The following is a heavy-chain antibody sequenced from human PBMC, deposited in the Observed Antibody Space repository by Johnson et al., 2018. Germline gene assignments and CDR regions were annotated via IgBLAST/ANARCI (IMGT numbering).Heavy chain of an antibody. CDR1: EYNFANYW. D-gene: IGHD6-19*01. CDR3: AKSNSGWSWDYYDN. CDR2: IYPGDSDT. V-gene: IGHV5-51*03. J-gene: IGHJ4*02. Sequence: EVQLVESVTEVKKPGESLRISCKGAEYNFANYWIAWVRQMPGKGLEWMGVIYPGDSDTTYSPSLHGNVTISADQSLKTADLQWSRLKASDTAVYYCAKSNSGWSWDYYDNWGQGTLVTVSS.